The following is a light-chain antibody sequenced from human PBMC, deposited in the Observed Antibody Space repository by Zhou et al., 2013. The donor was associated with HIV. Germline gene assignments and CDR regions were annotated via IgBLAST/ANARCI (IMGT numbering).Light chain of an antibody. CDR3: MQALHTFT. Sequence: DIVMTQSPLSLPVTPGEPASISCRSSQSLLHTNGYNYLDWYLQKPGQSPQLLIYLASNRATGVPDRFSGSVSGTDFTLTISRVEAEDVGVYFCMQALHTFTFGGGTKVEIK. CDR1: QSLLHTNGYNY. V-gene: IGKV2-28*01. CDR2: LAS. J-gene: IGKJ4*01.